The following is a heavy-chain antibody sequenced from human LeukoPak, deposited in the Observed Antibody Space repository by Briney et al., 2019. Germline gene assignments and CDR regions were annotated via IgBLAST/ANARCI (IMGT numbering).Heavy chain of an antibody. V-gene: IGHV4-59*08. CDR3: ARHCSGGRCNSVFDY. J-gene: IGHJ4*02. CDR1: GGSISSYY. Sequence: SETLSLTCTVSGGSISSYYWSWVRQPPGKGLEWIGYIYYSGNTNYNPSLKTRVTISVDTSENQFSLKLSSVTAADTAVYYCARHCSGGRCNSVFDYWGQGILVTVSS. CDR2: IYYSGNT. D-gene: IGHD2-15*01.